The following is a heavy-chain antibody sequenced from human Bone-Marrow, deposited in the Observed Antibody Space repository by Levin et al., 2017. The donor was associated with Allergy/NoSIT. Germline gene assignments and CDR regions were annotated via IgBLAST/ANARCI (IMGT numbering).Heavy chain of an antibody. V-gene: IGHV4-38-2*01. CDR1: NYSISSGFH. CDR3: ASHRCTSAACSALLFDS. J-gene: IGHJ4*02. CDR2: IDQSGNT. Sequence: SETLSLTCAVSNYSISSGFHWGWIRQPPGKGLEWIGSIDQSGNTYYNPSLKSRVTISVDTSKNQFSLRLTSVSAADTAVYYCASHRCTSAACSALLFDSWGQGTLVTVSS. D-gene: IGHD2-2*01.